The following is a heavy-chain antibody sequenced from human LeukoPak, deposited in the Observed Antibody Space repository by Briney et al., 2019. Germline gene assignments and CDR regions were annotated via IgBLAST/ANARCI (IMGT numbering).Heavy chain of an antibody. Sequence: SVKVSCKASGGTFSSYAISWVRQAPGQGLEWMGGIIPIFGTANYAQKFQGRVTITADESTSTSYMELSSLRSEDTAVYYCARSGSRYSYYYYMDVWGKGTTVTVSS. CDR3: ARSGSRYSYYYYMDV. D-gene: IGHD1-1*01. CDR2: IIPIFGTA. CDR1: GGTFSSYA. J-gene: IGHJ6*03. V-gene: IGHV1-69*13.